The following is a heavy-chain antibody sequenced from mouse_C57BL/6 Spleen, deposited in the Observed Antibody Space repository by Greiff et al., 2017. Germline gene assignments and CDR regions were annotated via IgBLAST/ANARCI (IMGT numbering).Heavy chain of an antibody. CDR2: IYPGDGDT. J-gene: IGHJ2*01. CDR3: ARDNTVVASCDY. CDR1: GYAFSSSW. V-gene: IGHV1-82*01. D-gene: IGHD1-1*01. Sequence: QVQLQQSGPELVKPGASVKISCKASGYAFSSSWMNWVKQRPGKGLEWIGRIYPGDGDTNYNGKFKGKATLTADKSSSTAYMQLSRLTSEDSAVFFCARDNTVVASCDYWGQGTTLTVSS.